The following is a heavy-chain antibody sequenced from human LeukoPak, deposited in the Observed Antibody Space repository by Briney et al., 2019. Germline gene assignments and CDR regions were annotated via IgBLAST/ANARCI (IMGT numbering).Heavy chain of an antibody. D-gene: IGHD1-26*01. CDR2: FDPEDGET. CDR3: ATIARWELLPWESRYFDY. CDR1: GYTLTELS. Sequence: GASVKVSCKVSGYTLTELSMHWVRQAPGKGLEGMGGFDPEDGETIYAQKFQGRVTMTEDTSTDTAYMELSSLRSEDTAVYYCATIARWELLPWESRYFDYWGQGTLVTVSS. V-gene: IGHV1-24*01. J-gene: IGHJ4*02.